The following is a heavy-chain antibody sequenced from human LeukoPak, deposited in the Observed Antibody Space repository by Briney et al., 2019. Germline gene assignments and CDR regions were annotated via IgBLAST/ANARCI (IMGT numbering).Heavy chain of an antibody. J-gene: IGHJ4*02. CDR2: IIPILGIA. CDR3: ARAPGGTLDF. D-gene: IGHD4-23*01. V-gene: IGHV1-69*04. CDR1: GGTFSSYA. Sequence: SVKVSCKAFGGTFSSYAISWVRQAPGQGLEWMGRIIPILGIANYAQKFQGRVTITADRSTSTAYMELSSLRSEDTAVYYCARAPGGTLDFWGQGTLVTVSS.